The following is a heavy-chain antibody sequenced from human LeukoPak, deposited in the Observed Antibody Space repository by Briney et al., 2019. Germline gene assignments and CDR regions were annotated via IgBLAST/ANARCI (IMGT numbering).Heavy chain of an antibody. CDR2: INHSGST. Sequence: SETLSLTCAVYGGSFSGYYRSWIRQPPGKGLEWIGEINHSGSTNYNPSLKSRVTIPVGTSKNQFSLKLSSVTAADTAVYYCARPRMRITMVRGVMRGMDVWGQGTTVTVSS. CDR3: ARPRMRITMVRGVMRGMDV. D-gene: IGHD3-10*01. CDR1: GGSFSGYY. J-gene: IGHJ6*02. V-gene: IGHV4-34*01.